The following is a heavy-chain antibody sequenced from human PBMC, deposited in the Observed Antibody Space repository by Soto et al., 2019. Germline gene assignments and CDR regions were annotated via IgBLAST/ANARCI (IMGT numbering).Heavy chain of an antibody. J-gene: IGHJ6*02. CDR1: GGSISSTNW. CDR3: AREGAAPYYYYGMDV. CDR2: VYHTGST. D-gene: IGHD6-6*01. Sequence: SETLSLTCVVSGGSISSTNWWTWVRQTPGKGLEWIGEVYHTGSTYYNPSLKSRVTISVDTSKNQFSLKLSSVTAADTAVYYCAREGAAPYYYYGMDVWGQGTTVTVSS. V-gene: IGHV4-4*02.